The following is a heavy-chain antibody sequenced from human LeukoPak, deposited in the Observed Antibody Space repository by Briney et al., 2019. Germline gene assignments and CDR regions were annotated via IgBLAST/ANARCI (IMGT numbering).Heavy chain of an antibody. Sequence: QPGGSLRLSCAASGFTVSSNYMSWVRQAPGKGLEWVSIIYSGGSTYYADSVKGRFTISRDNSKTTLYLQMNSLRAEDTAVYYCASKGPQYTSSWYYFDYWGQGTLVTVSS. J-gene: IGHJ4*02. CDR2: IYSGGST. D-gene: IGHD6-13*01. CDR3: ASKGPQYTSSWYYFDY. CDR1: GFTVSSNY. V-gene: IGHV3-66*02.